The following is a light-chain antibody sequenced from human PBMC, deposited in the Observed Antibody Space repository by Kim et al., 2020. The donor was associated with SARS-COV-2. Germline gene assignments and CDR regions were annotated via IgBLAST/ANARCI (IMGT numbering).Light chain of an antibody. CDR3: ASYAGHQKV. CDR2: ELD. J-gene: IGLJ1*01. CDR1: SSNIGSYYF. V-gene: IGLV2-11*01. Sequence: QSALTQPRSVSGSPGQSVTISCTGTSSNIGSYYFVSWYQQFPAKAPKLIIYELDKRPSGVPRRFSGFKSGNTAYLTISGLQPEDEANYYCASYAGHQKVLGTGTKVTVL.